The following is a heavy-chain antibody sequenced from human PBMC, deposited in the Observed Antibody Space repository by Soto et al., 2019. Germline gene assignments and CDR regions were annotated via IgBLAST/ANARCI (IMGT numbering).Heavy chain of an antibody. V-gene: IGHV1-3*01. Sequence: QVQLVQSGAEVKKPGASVKVSCKSSGYTFTNYAIYWVRQAPGQRPEWMGWITAGKGDTEYSQKFQDRVAFSRDTSATNAQMDLRRLKSDDTAVYAYARGGVGVTGYGMDVWGQGTTVIVS. CDR1: GYTFTNYA. CDR3: ARGGVGVTGYGMDV. J-gene: IGHJ6*02. CDR2: ITAGKGDT. D-gene: IGHD1-20*01.